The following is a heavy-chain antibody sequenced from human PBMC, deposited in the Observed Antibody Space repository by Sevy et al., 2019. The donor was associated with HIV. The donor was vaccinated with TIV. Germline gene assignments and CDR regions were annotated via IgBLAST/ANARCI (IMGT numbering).Heavy chain of an antibody. V-gene: IGHV3-7*03. Sequence: GGSLRLSCAASGFSLNNYWMSWVRQAPGKGLEWVANIKQDGSVKYYVDSVKGRFTISKDNPMNLLYLQMNSRRAEDTALYYCVRAVATDGSFWGQGTLVTVSS. CDR2: IKQDGSVK. CDR3: VRAVATDGSF. D-gene: IGHD6-13*01. CDR1: GFSLNNYW. J-gene: IGHJ4*02.